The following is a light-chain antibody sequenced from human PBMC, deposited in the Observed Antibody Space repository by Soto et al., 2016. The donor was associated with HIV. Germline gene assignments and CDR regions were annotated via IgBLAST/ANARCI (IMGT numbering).Light chain of an antibody. CDR1: KLGDKF. CDR2: QDN. CDR3: QVWDSSTGV. V-gene: IGLV3-1*01. Sequence: SYDLTQPPSVSVSPGQTASITCSGDKLGDKFACWYQQKPGQSPILVIYQDNKRPSGIPERFSGSNSGNTVTLTITGTQPMDEADYYCQVWDSSTGVFGGRTKLAVL. J-gene: IGLJ2*01.